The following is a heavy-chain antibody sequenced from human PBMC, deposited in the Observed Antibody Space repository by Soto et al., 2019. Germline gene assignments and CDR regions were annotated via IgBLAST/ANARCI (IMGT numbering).Heavy chain of an antibody. D-gene: IGHD2-15*01. CDR3: ARDTCSGGSCYALRWFDP. V-gene: IGHV3-74*01. CDR2: IKGHGSST. J-gene: IGHJ5*02. CDR1: GFTFSSYG. Sequence: GGSLRLSCAASGFTFSSYGMHWVRQAPGKGLGWVSGIKGHGSSTSYADSVKGRFTISRDNAKNTLYLQMNSLRAEDTAVYYCARDTCSGGSCYALRWFDPWGQGTLVTVSS.